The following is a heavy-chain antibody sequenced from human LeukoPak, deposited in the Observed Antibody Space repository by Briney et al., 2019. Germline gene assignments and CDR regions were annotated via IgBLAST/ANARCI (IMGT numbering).Heavy chain of an antibody. CDR1: GFTFSSYA. D-gene: IGHD3-22*01. V-gene: IGHV3-23*01. CDR2: ISGSGGST. Sequence: GGSLRLSCAASGFTFSSYAMSWVRQAPGEGLEWVSAISGSGGSTYYADSVKGRFTISRDNSKNTLYLQMNSLRAEDTAVYYCAKSLSVVITYFDYWDQGTLVTVSS. CDR3: AKSLSVVITYFDY. J-gene: IGHJ4*02.